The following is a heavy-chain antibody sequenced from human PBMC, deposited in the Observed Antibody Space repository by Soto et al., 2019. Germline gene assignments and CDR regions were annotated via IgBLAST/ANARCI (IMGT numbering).Heavy chain of an antibody. CDR2: INAGNGNT. CDR3: ARDNDVLRLFEWGKELDY. Sequence: QVQLVQSGAEVKKPGASVKVSCKASGYTFTSYAMHWVRQAPGQRLEWMGWINAGNGNTKYSQKFQGRVTITRDTSASTAYMELSSLRSEDTAVYYCARDNDVLRLFEWGKELDYWGQGTLVTVSS. D-gene: IGHD3-3*01. CDR1: GYTFTSYA. J-gene: IGHJ4*02. V-gene: IGHV1-3*01.